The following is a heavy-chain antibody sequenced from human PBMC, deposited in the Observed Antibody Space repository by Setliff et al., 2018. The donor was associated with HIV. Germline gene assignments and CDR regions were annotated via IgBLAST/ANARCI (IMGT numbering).Heavy chain of an antibody. J-gene: IGHJ6*03. Sequence: SETLSLTCAVSGVSISSSSYFWGWIRRPPGTGLDWIGSIYFSGSTYYNPSLESRVTIAMDTSKNQFSLKLTSVTAADTAVYYCARHPRHYNILTGYRYYYMDVWGKGTTVTVSS. V-gene: IGHV4-39*01. CDR3: ARHPRHYNILTGYRYYYMDV. CDR1: GVSISSSSYF. CDR2: IYFSGST. D-gene: IGHD3-9*01.